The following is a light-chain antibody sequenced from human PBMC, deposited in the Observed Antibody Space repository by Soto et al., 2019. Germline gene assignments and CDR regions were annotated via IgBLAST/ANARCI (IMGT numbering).Light chain of an antibody. CDR3: QQHFGTHWT. CDR1: QSLLYRSNSKNY. CDR2: WAS. V-gene: IGKV4-1*01. Sequence: DIVMTQSPDSLTVSLGERATINCKSSQSLLYRSNSKNYLAWYQQKPGQPPRLLIYWASTRESGVPDRFSGSGSGTDFTLTISSLQAEDAATYYCQQHFGTHWTFGQGTKVEIE. J-gene: IGKJ1*01.